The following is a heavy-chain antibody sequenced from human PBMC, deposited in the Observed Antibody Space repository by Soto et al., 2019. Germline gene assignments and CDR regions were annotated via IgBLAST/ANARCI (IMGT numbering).Heavy chain of an antibody. Sequence: GGSLRLSCAASGFTFDDYAMHWVRQAPGKGLEWVSGISWNSGSIGYADSVKGRFTISRDNAKNSLYLQMNSLRSEDTALYYCAKDMGYDLSPLGYFDYWGQGTPVTVSS. CDR2: ISWNSGSI. V-gene: IGHV3-9*01. CDR1: GFTFDDYA. J-gene: IGHJ4*02. D-gene: IGHD5-12*01. CDR3: AKDMGYDLSPLGYFDY.